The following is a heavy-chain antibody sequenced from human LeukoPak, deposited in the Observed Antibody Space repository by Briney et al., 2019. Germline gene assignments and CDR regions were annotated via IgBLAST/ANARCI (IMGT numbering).Heavy chain of an antibody. J-gene: IGHJ4*02. D-gene: IGHD2-2*01. CDR3: ASGYCSSTSCYPRQFDY. Sequence: ASVKVSCKASGYTFTSYYMHWVRQAPGQGPEWMGIINPSGGSTSYAQKSQGRVTMTRDTSTSTVYMELSSLGSEDTAVYYCASGYCSSTSCYPRQFDYWGQGTLVTVSS. V-gene: IGHV1-46*03. CDR2: INPSGGST. CDR1: GYTFTSYY.